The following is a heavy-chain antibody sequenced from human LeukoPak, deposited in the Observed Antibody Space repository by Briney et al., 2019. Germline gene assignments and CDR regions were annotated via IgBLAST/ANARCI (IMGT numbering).Heavy chain of an antibody. J-gene: IGHJ5*02. CDR3: ARDITMVRGVLIGYNWFDP. CDR1: GYTFTSYA. D-gene: IGHD3-10*01. CDR2: INAGNGNT. Sequence: GASVKVSCKASGYTFTSYAMHWVRQAPGQRLEWMGWINAGNGNTKYSQKFQGRVTITRDTSASTAYMELSSLRSEDTAVYYCARDITMVRGVLIGYNWFDPWGQGTLVTVSS. V-gene: IGHV1-3*01.